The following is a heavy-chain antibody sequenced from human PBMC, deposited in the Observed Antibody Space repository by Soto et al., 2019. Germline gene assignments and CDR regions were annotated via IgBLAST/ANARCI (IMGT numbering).Heavy chain of an antibody. CDR3: ARDRYSYGYHYYYGMDV. CDR1: GYTFTSYG. V-gene: IGHV1-18*04. J-gene: IGHJ6*02. D-gene: IGHD5-18*01. CDR2: ISAYNGNT. Sequence: GASVKVSCKASGYTFTSYGISWVRQAPGQGLEWMGWISAYNGNTNYAQKLQGRVTMTTDTSTSTAYMELRSLRSDDTAVYYCARDRYSYGYHYYYGMDVWGQGTTVTVSS.